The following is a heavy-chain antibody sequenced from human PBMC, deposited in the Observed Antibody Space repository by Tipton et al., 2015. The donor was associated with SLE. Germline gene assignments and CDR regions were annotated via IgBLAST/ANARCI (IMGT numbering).Heavy chain of an antibody. CDR1: GYTFTSYG. J-gene: IGHJ6*02. Sequence: QLVQSGPEVKKPGASVKVSCKASGYTFTSYGIGWVRQAPGQGLEWMGWISTYNGNTHYAQNLQGRVTMTTYTSTSTAYMELRSLRSDDTAVYYCAREVYSGSYYYYYGMDVWGQGTTVTISS. V-gene: IGHV1-18*01. D-gene: IGHD3-10*01. CDR2: ISTYNGNT. CDR3: AREVYSGSYYYYYGMDV.